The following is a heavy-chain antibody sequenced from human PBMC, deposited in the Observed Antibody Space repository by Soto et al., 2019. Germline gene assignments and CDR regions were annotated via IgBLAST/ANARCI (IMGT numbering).Heavy chain of an antibody. CDR1: GFTFSNYA. D-gene: IGHD6-13*01. V-gene: IGHV3-23*01. J-gene: IGHJ4*02. CDR3: AKDQGSSWYEIDY. CDR2: ISGSGGST. Sequence: GGSLILSCAASGFTFSNYAVTWVRQAPGKGLEWVSTISGSGGSTYYADSVKGRFTIFRDNSKNTLYLQMNSLRAEDTAVYYCAKDQGSSWYEIDYWGQGTLVTVSS.